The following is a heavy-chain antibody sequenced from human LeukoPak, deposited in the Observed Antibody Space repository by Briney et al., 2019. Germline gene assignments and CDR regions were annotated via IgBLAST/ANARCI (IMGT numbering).Heavy chain of an antibody. CDR1: GFKVRDVW. Sequence: GGSLRLSCGASGFKVRDVWMSWVRQAPGRGLEWLGRIKSKSDGGTTDYVAPVKGRFTISRDDSKNTVSLLMNSLKTEDTAVYYCTTDPRHWGQGTLVTVS. V-gene: IGHV3-15*01. CDR3: TTDPRH. CDR2: IKSKSDGGTT. J-gene: IGHJ4*02.